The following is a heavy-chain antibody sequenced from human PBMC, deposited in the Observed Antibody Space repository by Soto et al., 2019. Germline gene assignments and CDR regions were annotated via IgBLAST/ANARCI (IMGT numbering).Heavy chain of an antibody. CDR1: GGSVSSGSYY. V-gene: IGHV4-61*01. Sequence: PSETLSLSCTVSGGSVSSGSYYWSWIRQPPGKGLEWIGYIYYSGSTNYNPSLKSRVTISVDTSKNQFSLKLSSVTAADTAVYYCARAWNRVYYFDYWGQGTLVTVSS. J-gene: IGHJ4*02. D-gene: IGHD1-1*01. CDR2: IYYSGST. CDR3: ARAWNRVYYFDY.